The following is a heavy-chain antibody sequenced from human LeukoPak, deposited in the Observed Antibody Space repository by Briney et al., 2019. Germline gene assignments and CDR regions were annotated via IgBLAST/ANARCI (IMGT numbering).Heavy chain of an antibody. D-gene: IGHD3-9*01. CDR1: GGSISSGDYY. J-gene: IGHJ5*02. Sequence: PSQTLSLTCTVSGGSISSGDYYWSWIRQPPGKGLEWIGYIYYSGSTYYNPSLKSRVTISVDTSKNQFSLKLSSVTAADTAVYYCARMPTRYDILTGYSYNWFDPWGQGTLVTVSS. V-gene: IGHV4-30-4*01. CDR3: ARMPTRYDILTGYSYNWFDP. CDR2: IYYSGST.